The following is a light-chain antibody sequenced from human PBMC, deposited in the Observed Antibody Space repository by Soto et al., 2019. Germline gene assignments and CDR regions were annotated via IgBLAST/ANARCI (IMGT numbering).Light chain of an antibody. V-gene: IGKV3D-20*02. CDR1: QSVSSSN. J-gene: IGKJ4*01. CDR2: GAS. Sequence: EIVMTQSPATLSVSPGERATLSCRASQSVSSSNLAWYQQKPGQAPRLPIYGASSRATGIPARFSGSGSGTDFTLTISSLEPEDFGDYYCQQRNNWPLTFGGGTKVEIK. CDR3: QQRNNWPLT.